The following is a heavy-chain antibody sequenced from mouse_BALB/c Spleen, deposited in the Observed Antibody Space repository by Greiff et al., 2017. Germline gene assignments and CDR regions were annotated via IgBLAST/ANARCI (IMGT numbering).Heavy chain of an antibody. CDR1: GFTFSSYA. J-gene: IGHJ1*01. CDR3: ARYYGSSYWYFDV. CDR2: ISSGGST. Sequence: EVQVVESGGGLVKPGGSLKLSCAASGFTFSSYAMSWVRQTPEKRLEWVASISSGGSTYYPDSVKGRFTISRDNARNILYLQMSSLRSEDTAMYYCARYYGSSYWYFDVWGAGTTVTVSS. D-gene: IGHD1-1*01. V-gene: IGHV5-6-5*01.